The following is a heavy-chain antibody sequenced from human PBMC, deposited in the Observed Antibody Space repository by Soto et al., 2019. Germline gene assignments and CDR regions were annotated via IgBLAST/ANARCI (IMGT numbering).Heavy chain of an antibody. J-gene: IGHJ5*02. V-gene: IGHV4-31*03. CDR3: ARSVVVPAARGVRWFDP. CDR1: GGSISIGGYY. D-gene: IGHD2-2*01. CDR2: IYYSGST. Sequence: SETLSLTCTVSGGSISIGGYYWSWIRQHPGKGLEWIGYIYYSGSTYYNPSLKSRVTISVDTSKNQFSLKLSSLRSEDTAVYYCARSVVVPAARGVRWFDPWGQGTLVTVSS.